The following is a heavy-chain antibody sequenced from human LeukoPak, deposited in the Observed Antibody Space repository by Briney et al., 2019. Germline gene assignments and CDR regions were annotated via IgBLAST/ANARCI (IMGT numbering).Heavy chain of an antibody. J-gene: IGHJ5*02. CDR1: GYSFTSYW. D-gene: IGHD3-22*01. Sequence: GESLKISCKGSGYSFTSYWIGWVRQMPGKGLEWMGIIHPGDSDTRYSPSFQGQVTISADKSISTAYLQWSSLKASDTAMYYCARIYDSSGYLFDPWGQGTLVTVSS. CDR2: IHPGDSDT. V-gene: IGHV5-51*01. CDR3: ARIYDSSGYLFDP.